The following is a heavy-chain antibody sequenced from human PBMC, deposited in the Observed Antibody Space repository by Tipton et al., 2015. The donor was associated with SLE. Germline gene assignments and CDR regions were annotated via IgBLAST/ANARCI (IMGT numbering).Heavy chain of an antibody. CDR2: IYYSGST. CDR1: GGPISSYY. V-gene: IGHV4-59*08. J-gene: IGHJ4*02. Sequence: TLSLTCTVSGGPISSYYWSWIRQPPGKGLEWMGYIYYSGSTNYNPSLKSRVTISVDTSKNQFSLKLSSVTAADTAVYYCARRGYSSGWSAYYFDYWGQGTLVTVSS. CDR3: ARRGYSSGWSAYYFDY. D-gene: IGHD6-19*01.